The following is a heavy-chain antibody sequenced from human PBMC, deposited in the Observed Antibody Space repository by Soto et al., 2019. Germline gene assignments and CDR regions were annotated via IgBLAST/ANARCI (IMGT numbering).Heavy chain of an antibody. CDR2: IYYSGST. J-gene: IGHJ6*02. CDR1: GGSISSGDYY. D-gene: IGHD6-13*01. V-gene: IGHV4-30-4*01. CDR3: ASSSWYVYYYYGMDV. Sequence: QVQLQESGPGLVKPSQTLSLTCTVSGGSISSGDYYWSWIRQPPGKGLAWIGYIYYSGSTYYNPSLKSRVTISVDTSKNQFSLKLSSVTAADTAVYYCASSSWYVYYYYGMDVWGQGTTVTVSS.